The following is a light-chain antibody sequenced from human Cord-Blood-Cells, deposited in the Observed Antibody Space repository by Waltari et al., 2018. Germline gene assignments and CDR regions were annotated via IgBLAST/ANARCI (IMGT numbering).Light chain of an antibody. Sequence: NFMLTQPHSVSESPGKTVTISCTRSSGSIASNYVQWYQQRPGSAPTTVMYEENQRPSGVPYRFSGCSERCGSAASLPVSVLKAEDESDCCRQCYDSVSQQHVVVGGGGKLTAL. J-gene: IGLJ2*01. CDR3: QCYDSVSQQHVV. CDR2: EEN. CDR1: SGSIASNY. V-gene: IGLV6-57*03.